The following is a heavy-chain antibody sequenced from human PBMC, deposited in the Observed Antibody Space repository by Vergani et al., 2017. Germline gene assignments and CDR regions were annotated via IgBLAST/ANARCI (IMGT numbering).Heavy chain of an antibody. CDR1: GFTFSSYA. CDR2: ISYDGSNK. D-gene: IGHD2-15*01. V-gene: IGHV3-30-3*01. CDR3: ARVPKAYDCSGGSCYSNKEACDF. Sequence: QVQLVESGGGVVQPGRSLRLSCAASGFTFSSYAMHWVRQAPGKGLEWVAVISYDGSNKYYADSVKGRFTMSRDNSKNTLYLQMNSLRAEDTAVYYSARVPKAYDCSGGSCYSNKEACDFWGQGTMVTVSS. J-gene: IGHJ3*01.